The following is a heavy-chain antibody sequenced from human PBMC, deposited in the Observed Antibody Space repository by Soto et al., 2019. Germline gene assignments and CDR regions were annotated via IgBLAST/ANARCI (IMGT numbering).Heavy chain of an antibody. D-gene: IGHD3-9*01. CDR1: GGSISSSSYY. V-gene: IGHV4-39*01. J-gene: IGHJ6*02. CDR2: IYYSGST. Sequence: LSLTCTVSGGSISSSSYYWGWIRQPPGKGLEWIGSIYYSGSTYYNPSLKSRVTISVDTSKNQFSLKLSSVTAADTAVYYCARQYLTYDIGYGMDVWGQGTTVTVSS. CDR3: ARQYLTYDIGYGMDV.